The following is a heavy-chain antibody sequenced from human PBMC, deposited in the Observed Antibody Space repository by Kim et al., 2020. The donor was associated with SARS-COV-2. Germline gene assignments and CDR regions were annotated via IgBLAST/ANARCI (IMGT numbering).Heavy chain of an antibody. CDR1: GFTFSSYG. CDR3: AKSLDNSSGSTSKRRVSRYYYYYMDV. J-gene: IGHJ6*03. Sequence: GGSLRLSCAASGFTFSSYGMHWVRQAPGKGLEWVAVISYDGSNKYYADSVKGRFTISRDNSKNTLYLQMNSLRAEDTAVYYCAKSLDNSSGSTSKRRVSRYYYYYMDVWGKGTTVTVSS. D-gene: IGHD6-19*01. V-gene: IGHV3-30*18. CDR2: ISYDGSNK.